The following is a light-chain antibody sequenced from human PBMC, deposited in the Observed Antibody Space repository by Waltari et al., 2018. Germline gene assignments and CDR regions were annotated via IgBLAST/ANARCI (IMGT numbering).Light chain of an antibody. CDR1: QAISTF. Sequence: TCRASQAISTFLAWYQQKPVKAPKLLLYGASTLQSGVPSRFSGSGSGTDFTLTISSLQPEDFATYYCQQLNSFPVTFGGGTKVEV. CDR3: QQLNSFPVT. V-gene: IGKV1-9*01. J-gene: IGKJ4*01. CDR2: GAS.